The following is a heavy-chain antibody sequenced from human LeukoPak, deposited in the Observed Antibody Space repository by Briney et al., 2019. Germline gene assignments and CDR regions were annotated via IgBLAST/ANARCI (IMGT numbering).Heavy chain of an antibody. J-gene: IGHJ6*03. D-gene: IGHD5-24*01. CDR2: IKSRNDGAAI. CDR1: GFNFDIVW. Sequence: GGSLRLSCAVSGFNFDIVWMNWVRQAPGEGLEWVGRIKSRNDGAAIDYAAHVRGRFTISIDDSKNTLNLQMNSLKTEDTAVYYCVSRDAYKPHYYMDVWGKGTTVTVSS. V-gene: IGHV3-15*01. CDR3: VSRDAYKPHYYMDV.